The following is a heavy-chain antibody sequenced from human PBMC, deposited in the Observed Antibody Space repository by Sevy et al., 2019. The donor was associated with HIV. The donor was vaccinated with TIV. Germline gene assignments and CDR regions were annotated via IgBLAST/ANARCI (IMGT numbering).Heavy chain of an antibody. CDR3: AKGLGMVQGALLSDDV. D-gene: IGHD3-10*01. CDR1: GLTFSRYG. Sequence: GGSLRLSCAASGLTFSRYGMHWVRQAPGKGLEWVALIRYDGSTKYYAESVKGRVIISRDNSKDTLYLQMNSLRGDDTSLYYCAKGLGMVQGALLSDDVWGQWTMVTVSS. CDR2: IRYDGSTK. J-gene: IGHJ3*01. V-gene: IGHV3-30*02.